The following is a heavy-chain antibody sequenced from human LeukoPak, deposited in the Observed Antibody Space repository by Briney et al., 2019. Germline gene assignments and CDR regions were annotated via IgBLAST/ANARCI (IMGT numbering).Heavy chain of an antibody. Sequence: GGSLRLSCAASGFTFSSYGMHWVRQAPGKGLEWVAVISYDGSNKYYADSVKGRFTISRDNSKNTLYLQMNSLRAEDTAAYYCAKDINWNYLLYAFDIWGQGTMVTVSS. V-gene: IGHV3-30*18. J-gene: IGHJ3*02. CDR3: AKDINWNYLLYAFDI. CDR2: ISYDGSNK. D-gene: IGHD1-7*01. CDR1: GFTFSSYG.